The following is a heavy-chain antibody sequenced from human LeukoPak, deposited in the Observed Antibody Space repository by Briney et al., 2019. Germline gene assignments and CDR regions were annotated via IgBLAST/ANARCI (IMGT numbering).Heavy chain of an antibody. V-gene: IGHV3-30-3*01. D-gene: IGHD6-13*01. Sequence: GGSLRLSCAASGFTFSSYAMHWVRQAPGKGLEWVAVISYDGSNKYYADSVKGRFTISRDNSKNTLYLQMNSLRAEDTAVYYCARDSRSSSWYWGQGTLVTVSS. CDR3: ARDSRSSSWY. CDR2: ISYDGSNK. CDR1: GFTFSSYA. J-gene: IGHJ4*02.